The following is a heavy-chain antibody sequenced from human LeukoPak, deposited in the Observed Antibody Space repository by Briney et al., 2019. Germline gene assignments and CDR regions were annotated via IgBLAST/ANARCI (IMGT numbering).Heavy chain of an antibody. Sequence: SVKVSCKASGGTFSSYAISWVRQAPGQGLEWMGGLIPIFGTANYAQKFQGRVTITTDESTSTAYMELSSLRSEDTAVYYCARDRPSHCSGGSCYSGFDPWGQGTLVTVSS. CDR3: ARDRPSHCSGGSCYSGFDP. CDR2: LIPIFGTA. V-gene: IGHV1-69*05. D-gene: IGHD2-15*01. J-gene: IGHJ5*02. CDR1: GGTFSSYA.